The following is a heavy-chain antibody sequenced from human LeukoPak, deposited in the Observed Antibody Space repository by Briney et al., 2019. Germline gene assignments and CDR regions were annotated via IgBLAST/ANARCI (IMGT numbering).Heavy chain of an antibody. CDR3: ARDRIKSGSYYFDC. Sequence: GGSLRLSCSASAFTFSDYSKNWVRQAPGKGPEWVSYISGRSSTIYYADSVKGRFTISRDNARNSMYLQMNSLRAEDTAVYYCARDRIKSGSYYFDCWGQGTLVTVSS. CDR2: ISGRSSTI. CDR1: AFTFSDYS. V-gene: IGHV3-48*01. D-gene: IGHD1-26*01. J-gene: IGHJ4*02.